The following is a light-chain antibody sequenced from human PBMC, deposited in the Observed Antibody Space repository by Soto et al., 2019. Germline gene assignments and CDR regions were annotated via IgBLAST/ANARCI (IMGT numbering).Light chain of an antibody. CDR3: QQLNSYPLT. Sequence: DIQLTQSPSFVSASVGDRITITCRTSQDITNHLAWYQQKPGKAPNLLIYAAFTLHRGVPSRCSGSGSGADFTLTISSLQPEDLATYYCQQLNSYPLTFGGGTKVEI. CDR2: AAF. CDR1: QDITNH. V-gene: IGKV1-9*01. J-gene: IGKJ4*01.